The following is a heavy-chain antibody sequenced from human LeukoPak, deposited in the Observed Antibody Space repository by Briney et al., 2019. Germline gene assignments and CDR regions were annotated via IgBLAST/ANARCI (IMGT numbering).Heavy chain of an antibody. D-gene: IGHD2-2*01. CDR2: ISGSGGST. CDR3: AKDQGIVVVPAAILHFGFDY. J-gene: IGHJ4*02. CDR1: GFTFSSYA. V-gene: IGHV3-23*01. Sequence: GGSLRLSCAASGFTFSSYAMSWVRQAPGKGLEWVSAISGSGGSTYYADSVKGRFTISRDNSKNTLYLQMNSLRAEDTDVYYCAKDQGIVVVPAAILHFGFDYWGQGTLVTVSS.